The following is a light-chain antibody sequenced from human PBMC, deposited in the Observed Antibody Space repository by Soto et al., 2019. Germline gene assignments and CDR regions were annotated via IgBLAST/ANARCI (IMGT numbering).Light chain of an antibody. Sequence: QSVLTQPPSVSGAPGQRVTISCTGSSSNIGAGYDVHWYQQLPGTAPKLLIYGNSNRPSGVPDRFSGSKSGTSASLAITGLQAENTTDYSCPSYYSGLSGSVFGGGTKLTVL. CDR2: GNS. V-gene: IGLV1-40*01. J-gene: IGLJ2*01. CDR1: SSNIGAGYD. CDR3: PSYYSGLSGSV.